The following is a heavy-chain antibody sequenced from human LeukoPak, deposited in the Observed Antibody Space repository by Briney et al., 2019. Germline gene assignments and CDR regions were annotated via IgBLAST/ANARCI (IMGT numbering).Heavy chain of an antibody. D-gene: IGHD2-15*01. V-gene: IGHV4-30-4*01. Sequence: SQTLSLTCTVSGGSISSGDYYWSWIRQPPGKGLEWIGYIYYSGSTYYNPSLKSRVTISVDTSKNQFSLKLSSVTAADTAVYYCARAIGVVVARFWFDPWGQGTLATVSS. CDR2: IYYSGST. CDR3: ARAIGVVVARFWFDP. J-gene: IGHJ5*02. CDR1: GGSISSGDYY.